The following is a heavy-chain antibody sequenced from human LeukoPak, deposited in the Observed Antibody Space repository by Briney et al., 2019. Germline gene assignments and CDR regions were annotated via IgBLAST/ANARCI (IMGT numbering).Heavy chain of an antibody. Sequence: SETLSLTCTVSGGSISSGSYYWSWIRQPAGKGLEWIGRIYTSGSTNYNPSLKSRVTISVDTSKNQFSLKLSSVTAADTAVYYCAREATIRNYYDSSGYYLFDYWGQGTLVTVSS. CDR2: IYTSGST. CDR1: GGSISSGSYY. D-gene: IGHD3-22*01. V-gene: IGHV4-61*02. J-gene: IGHJ4*02. CDR3: AREATIRNYYDSSGYYLFDY.